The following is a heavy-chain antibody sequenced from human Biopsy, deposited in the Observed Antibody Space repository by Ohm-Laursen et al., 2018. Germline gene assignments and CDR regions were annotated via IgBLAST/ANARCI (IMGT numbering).Heavy chain of an antibody. V-gene: IGHV3-11*01. CDR3: ARELGNGMDV. CDR1: GFTFSDYY. Sequence: GSLRLSCTASGFTFSDYYMNWIRQAPGKGLEWVSFITNTGRTVYADSVKGRFTISRDNADNSLHLQMKSLRVEDTAVYYCARELGNGMDVWGQGTPVTVSS. CDR2: ITNTGRTV. J-gene: IGHJ6*02.